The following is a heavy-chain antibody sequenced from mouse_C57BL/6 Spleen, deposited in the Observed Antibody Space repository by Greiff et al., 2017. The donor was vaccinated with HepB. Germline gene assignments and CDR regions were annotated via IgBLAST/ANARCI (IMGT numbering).Heavy chain of an antibody. CDR2: IYPGSGST. CDR1: GYTFTSYW. CDR3: ARNREENWDGGGWYFDV. V-gene: IGHV1-55*01. J-gene: IGHJ1*03. D-gene: IGHD4-1*01. Sequence: QVQLQQSGAELVKPGASVKMSCKASGYTFTSYWITWVKQRPGQGLEWIGDIYPGSGSTNYNEKFKSKATLTVDTSSSTAYMQLSSLTSEDSAVYYCARNREENWDGGGWYFDVWGTGTTVTVSS.